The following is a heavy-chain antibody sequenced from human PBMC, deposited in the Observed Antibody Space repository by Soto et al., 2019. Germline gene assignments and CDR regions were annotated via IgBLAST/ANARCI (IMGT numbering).Heavy chain of an antibody. CDR1: GYTFTSYD. V-gene: IGHV1-8*01. CDR3: AKNPAETGDFEF. Sequence: GASVKVSCKPSGYTFTSYDINWVRQAAGQGLEWMGWMNPNNGNTGYAQKFQGRVTMTRDTSISTAYLELSNLRSDDTAVYYCAKNPAETGDFEFWGQGSLVTVSS. CDR2: MNPNNGNT. J-gene: IGHJ4*02. D-gene: IGHD7-27*01.